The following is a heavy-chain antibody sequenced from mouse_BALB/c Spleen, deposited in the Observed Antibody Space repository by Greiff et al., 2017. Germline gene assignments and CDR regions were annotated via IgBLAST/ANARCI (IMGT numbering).Heavy chain of an antibody. V-gene: IGHV2-9*02. D-gene: IGHD2-1*01. CDR1: GFSLTSYG. CDR3: ARGYYGNYVWFAY. CDR2: IWAGGST. Sequence: GLVAPSQSLSITCTVSGFSLTSYGVHWVRQPPGKGLEWLGVIWAGGSTNYNSALMSRLSISKDNSKSQVFLKMKSLQTDDTAMYYCARGYYGNYVWFAYWGQGTLVTVSA. J-gene: IGHJ3*01.